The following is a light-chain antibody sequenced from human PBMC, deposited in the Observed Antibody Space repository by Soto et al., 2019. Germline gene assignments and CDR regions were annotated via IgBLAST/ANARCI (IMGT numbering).Light chain of an antibody. V-gene: IGKV3-15*01. CDR1: QNINSN. CDR2: DAS. Sequence: EVVMTQSPATLSVSPGERATLSCRASQNINSNLAWYQLKPGQAPRLLIYDASTGATGIPARFSGSGSETEFTLTISSLQSEDFAVYYCQQYNGWPLTFGGGTRVEIK. J-gene: IGKJ4*01. CDR3: QQYNGWPLT.